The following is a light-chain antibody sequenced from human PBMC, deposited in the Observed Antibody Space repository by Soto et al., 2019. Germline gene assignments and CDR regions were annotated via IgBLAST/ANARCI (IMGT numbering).Light chain of an antibody. CDR3: QQSASSPLT. CDR2: GAS. CDR1: QSVSGSY. J-gene: IGKJ4*01. V-gene: IGKV3-20*01. Sequence: EIVLTQSPGTLSLSPGERATLSCRASQSVSGSYLAWYQQKPGQAPRLLISGASSRATGIPDRFSGSGSGTDFTLTISRLEPEDFAVYYCQQSASSPLTFGGGTMVDIK.